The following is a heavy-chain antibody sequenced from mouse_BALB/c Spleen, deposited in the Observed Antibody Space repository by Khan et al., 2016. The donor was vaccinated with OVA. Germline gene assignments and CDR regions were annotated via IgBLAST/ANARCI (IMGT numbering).Heavy chain of an antibody. V-gene: IGHV1-77*01. CDR3: AREWGAWFTY. CDR2: IYPGSNNT. J-gene: IGHJ3*01. Sequence: QVQLKQSGAELARPGASVKLSCKASGYSFTDYNINWVKQRIGQGLVWIGEIYPGSNNTYYNEKFKGKATLTADKSSSTAYMQLSSLTSEDSAVYFCAREWGAWFTYWGQGTLVTVSA. CDR1: GYSFTDYN.